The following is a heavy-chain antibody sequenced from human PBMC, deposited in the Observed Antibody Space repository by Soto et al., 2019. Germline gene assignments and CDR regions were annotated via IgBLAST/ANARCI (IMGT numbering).Heavy chain of an antibody. Sequence: QVQVVQSGAEVKKPGSSVKVSCKVSGGIFTNNAISWVRQAPGQGLEWLGGVIPLFDTAYYAPIFRGRLRISADGATTTAYMELSGLTSADTAVYFCATGGHNDGYNCYHGMDVWGQGTTVTVS. V-gene: IGHV1-69*01. D-gene: IGHD5-18*01. CDR1: GGIFTNNA. J-gene: IGHJ6*02. CDR2: VIPLFDTA. CDR3: ATGGHNDGYNCYHGMDV.